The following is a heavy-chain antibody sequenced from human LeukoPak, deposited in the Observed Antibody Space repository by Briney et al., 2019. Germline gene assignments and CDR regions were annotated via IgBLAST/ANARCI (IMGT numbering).Heavy chain of an antibody. CDR3: AKDNDYGDFSRLGGMDV. D-gene: IGHD4-17*01. CDR2: ISYDGSNK. V-gene: IGHV3-30*18. Sequence: GRSLRLSCAASGFTFSSYGMHWVRQAPGKGLEWVAVISYDGSNKYYADSVKGRFTISRDNSKNTLYLQMNSLRAEDTAVYYCAKDNDYGDFSRLGGMDVWGQGTTVTVSS. J-gene: IGHJ6*02. CDR1: GFTFSSYG.